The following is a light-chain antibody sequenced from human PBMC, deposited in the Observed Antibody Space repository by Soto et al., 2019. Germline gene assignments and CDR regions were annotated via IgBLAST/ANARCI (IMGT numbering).Light chain of an antibody. V-gene: IGKV3-20*01. CDR3: QEYDSSPLT. CDR1: QSVGRDY. J-gene: IGKJ4*01. Sequence: EIVLTQSPGTLSLSPGEIATLSCRASQSVGRDYLAWYQQKRGQAPRLLMYDASSRATGIPDRFSGSGSGTDFTLSISRLEPEDFAEFYCQEYDSSPLTFGGGTKVEIK. CDR2: DAS.